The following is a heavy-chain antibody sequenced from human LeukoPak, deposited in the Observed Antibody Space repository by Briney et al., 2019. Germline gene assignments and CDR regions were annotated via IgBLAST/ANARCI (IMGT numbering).Heavy chain of an antibody. V-gene: IGHV3-23*01. Sequence: GSLRLSCAASGFTFSSYAVSWVRHAPGKGLEWVSTIGGRDGGTYYADSVKGRFTVSRDNSKDTLYLQVNSLRAEDTAVYYCAKLGYCSGGSCYRWLDPWGQGTLVTVSS. CDR1: GFTFSSYA. D-gene: IGHD2-15*01. J-gene: IGHJ5*02. CDR3: AKLGYCSGGSCYRWLDP. CDR2: IGGRDGGT.